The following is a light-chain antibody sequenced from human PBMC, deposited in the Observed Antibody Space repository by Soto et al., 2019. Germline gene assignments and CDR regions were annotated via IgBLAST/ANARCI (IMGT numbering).Light chain of an antibody. CDR2: AVN. CDR3: ASFSIAPIPV. J-gene: IGLJ1*01. V-gene: IGLV2-14*01. CDR1: RSDIGDYNF. Sequence: QSVLTQPGSVSGAPGQSVTICCTGPRSDIGDYNFISWYQQSPHKPPRLLIFAVNIPPSPVSMRFSGSTAGNPLSLTPSALLQLNVSDYFCASFSIAPIPVFGSGPKGTVL.